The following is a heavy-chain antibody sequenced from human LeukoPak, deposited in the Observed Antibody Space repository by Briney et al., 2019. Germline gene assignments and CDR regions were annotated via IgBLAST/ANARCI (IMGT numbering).Heavy chain of an antibody. CDR2: INHRGST. Sequence: SETLSLTCAVSGGSFNGYYWSWIRQPPGKGLEWIGEINHRGSTNYNPSLKSRLTISVDTSKNQFSLKLSSVTAADTAVYYCARVPYYYGSGSYYNGVVYWGQGTLVTVSS. CDR1: GGSFNGYY. J-gene: IGHJ4*02. V-gene: IGHV4-34*01. CDR3: ARVPYYYGSGSYYNGVVY. D-gene: IGHD3-10*01.